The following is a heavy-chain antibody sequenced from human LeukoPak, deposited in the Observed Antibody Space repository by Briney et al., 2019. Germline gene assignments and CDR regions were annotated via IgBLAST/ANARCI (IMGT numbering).Heavy chain of an antibody. V-gene: IGHV4-38-2*01. D-gene: IGHD5-24*01. CDR3: ARLEMATITY. J-gene: IGHJ4*02. CDR2: IYHSGST. CDR1: GYSISSGYY. Sequence: SSETLSLTCAVSGYSISSGYYWGWIRQPPGKGLEWIGSIYHSGSTYYNPSLKSRVTISVDTSKNQFSLKLSSVTAADTAAYYCARLEMATITYWGQGTLVTVSS.